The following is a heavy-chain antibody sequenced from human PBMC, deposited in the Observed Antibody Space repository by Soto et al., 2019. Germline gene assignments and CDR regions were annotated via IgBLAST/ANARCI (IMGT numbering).Heavy chain of an antibody. V-gene: IGHV3-30*18. J-gene: IGHJ6*02. CDR1: GFTFSDFG. D-gene: IGHD3-10*01. Sequence: PGGSLRLSCAASGFTFSDFGMHWARQAPGKGLEWVAIISYDGILKYYADSVKGRFTISRDTSKGAVYLQMNSLTPEDTAVYYCAKDFKVSGGHYGSLNYYYGMDVWGQGTTVTVSS. CDR3: AKDFKVSGGHYGSLNYYYGMDV. CDR2: ISYDGILK.